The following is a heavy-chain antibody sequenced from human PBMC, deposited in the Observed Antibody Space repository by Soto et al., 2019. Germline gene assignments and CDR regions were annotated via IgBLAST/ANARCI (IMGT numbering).Heavy chain of an antibody. J-gene: IGHJ6*02. CDR2: ISYDGSNK. CDR3: ARDVLGGGSKRTYSSSWYEGVYYYGMDV. D-gene: IGHD6-13*01. V-gene: IGHV3-30-3*01. Sequence: GGSLRLSCAASGFTFSSYAMHWVRQAPGKGLEWVAVISYDGSNKYYADSVKGRFTISRDNSKNTLYLQMNSLRAEDTAVYYCARDVLGGGSKRTYSSSWYEGVYYYGMDVWGQGTTVTVSS. CDR1: GFTFSSYA.